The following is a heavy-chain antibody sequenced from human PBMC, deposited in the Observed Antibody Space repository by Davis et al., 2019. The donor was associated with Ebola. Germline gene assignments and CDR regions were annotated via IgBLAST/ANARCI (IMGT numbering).Heavy chain of an antibody. CDR1: GFTFSSYG. CDR2: ISYDGSNK. J-gene: IGHJ6*02. Sequence: GESLKISCAASGFTFSSYGMHWVRQAPGKGLEWVAVISYDGSNKYYADSVKGRFTISRDNSKNTLYLQMNSLRAEDTAVYYCARVRRKWEPPDLYGMDVWGQGTTVTVSS. CDR3: ARVRRKWEPPDLYGMDV. D-gene: IGHD1-26*01. V-gene: IGHV3-30*03.